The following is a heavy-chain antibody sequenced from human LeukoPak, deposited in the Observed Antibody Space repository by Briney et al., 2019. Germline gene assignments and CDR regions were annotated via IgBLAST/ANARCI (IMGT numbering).Heavy chain of an antibody. CDR1: GLTFSIYC. V-gene: IGHV3-7*01. CDR2: INQYGSQT. J-gene: IGHJ4*02. CDR3: ATNSGKRFDS. D-gene: IGHD1-1*01. Sequence: GGSLRLSCAPSGLTFSIYCMSCARNTPGGGREYLININQYGSQTYYMDSVKGRFTISRDNTKNSLYLQMNSLRAEDTAVYYCATNSGKRFDSWGQGTLVTVSS.